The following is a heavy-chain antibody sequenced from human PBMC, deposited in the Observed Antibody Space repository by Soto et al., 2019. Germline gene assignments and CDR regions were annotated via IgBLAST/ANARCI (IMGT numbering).Heavy chain of an antibody. J-gene: IGHJ4*02. CDR1: GGSISNSSYL. Sequence: SETLSLTCTVSGGSISNSSYLWGWIRQPPGKGLQRIGSVSYSGSTYYNPSLKSRVTISVDTSKTQSSLRLSSVTAADTFVYYCSRIAVSGPITGFNYWGQGALVTVSS. CDR2: VSYSGST. D-gene: IGHD6-19*01. CDR3: SRIAVSGPITGFNY. V-gene: IGHV4-39*01.